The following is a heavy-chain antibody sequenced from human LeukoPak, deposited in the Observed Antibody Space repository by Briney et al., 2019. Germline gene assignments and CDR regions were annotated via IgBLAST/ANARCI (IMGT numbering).Heavy chain of an antibody. Sequence: GGSLRLSCEASGFTFRSYAMSWVRQAPGKGLEWVSAISGSGGVTYYADSVKGRFAISRDNSKYTLYLQMNSLRAEDTALYYCAKNSGYDLSDFFDYWGQGTLATVSS. CDR1: GFTFRSYA. CDR3: AKNSGYDLSDFFDY. V-gene: IGHV3-23*01. D-gene: IGHD5-12*01. CDR2: ISGSGGVT. J-gene: IGHJ4*02.